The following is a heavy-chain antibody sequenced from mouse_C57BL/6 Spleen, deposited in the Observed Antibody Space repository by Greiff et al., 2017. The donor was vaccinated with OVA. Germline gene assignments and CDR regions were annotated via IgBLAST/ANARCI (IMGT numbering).Heavy chain of an antibody. CDR2: IYPGSGST. Sequence: QVQLQQPGAELVKPGASVKMSCKASGYTFTSYWITWVKQRPGQGLEWIGDIYPGSGSTNYNEKFKSKATLTVDTSSSTAYMQLSSLTSEDSAVYDCARVGSYCYGEEGCAWFAYWGQGTLVTVSA. CDR1: GYTFTSYW. D-gene: IGHD2-12*01. CDR3: ARVGSYCYGEEGCAWFAY. J-gene: IGHJ3*01. V-gene: IGHV1-55*01.